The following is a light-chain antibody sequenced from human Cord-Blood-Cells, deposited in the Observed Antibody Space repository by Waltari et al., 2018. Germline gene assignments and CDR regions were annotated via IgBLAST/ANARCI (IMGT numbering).Light chain of an antibody. CDR3: QQYNSYSYT. CDR1: QSISSW. J-gene: IGKJ2*01. Sequence: DIQMTQSPSTLSAYVGDRATITCRASQSISSWLAWYQQKPGKAPKLLIYKASSLESGVPSRFSGSGSGTEFTLTISSLQPDDFATYYCQQYNSYSYTFGQGTKLEIK. V-gene: IGKV1-5*03. CDR2: KAS.